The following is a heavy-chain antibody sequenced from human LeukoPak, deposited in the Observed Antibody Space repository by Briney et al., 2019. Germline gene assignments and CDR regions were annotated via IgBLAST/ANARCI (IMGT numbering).Heavy chain of an antibody. CDR2: ISSSGSTI. CDR1: GFTFSSYE. V-gene: IGHV3-48*03. CDR3: AKDRSRAYYYSMDV. Sequence: PGGSLRLSCAASGFTFSSYEMNWVRQAPGKGLEWVSYISSSGSTIYYADSVKGRFTISRDNAKNSLYLQMNSLRAEDTAVYYCAKDRSRAYYYSMDVWGKGTTVTVSS. J-gene: IGHJ6*03.